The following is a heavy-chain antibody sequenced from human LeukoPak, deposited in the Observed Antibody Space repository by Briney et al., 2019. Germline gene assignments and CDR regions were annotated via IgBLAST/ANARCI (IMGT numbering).Heavy chain of an antibody. CDR1: GGSISSYY. V-gene: IGHV4-59*01. D-gene: IGHD3-22*01. J-gene: IGHJ4*02. Sequence: PSETLSLTCTVSGGSISSYYWSWIRQPPGKGLGWIGYIYYSGSTNYNPSLKSRVTISVDTSKNQFSLKLSSVTAADTAVYYCAGTYYYDSSGYFDYWGQGTLVTVSS. CDR2: IYYSGST. CDR3: AGTYYYDSSGYFDY.